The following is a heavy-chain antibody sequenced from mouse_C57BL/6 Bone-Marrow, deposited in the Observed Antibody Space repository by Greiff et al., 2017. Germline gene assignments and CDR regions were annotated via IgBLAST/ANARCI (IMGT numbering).Heavy chain of an antibody. CDR1: GFTFSDYG. CDR3: ARQGLRAMDY. V-gene: IGHV5-17*01. CDR2: ISSGSSTI. J-gene: IGHJ4*01. D-gene: IGHD3-3*01. Sequence: DVKLVESGGGLVKPGGSLKLSCAASGFTFSDYGMHWVRQAPEKGLEWVAYISSGSSTIYYADTVKGRFTISRDKAKNTLFLRMTSLRSEDTAMYDCARQGLRAMDYWGQGTSVTVSS.